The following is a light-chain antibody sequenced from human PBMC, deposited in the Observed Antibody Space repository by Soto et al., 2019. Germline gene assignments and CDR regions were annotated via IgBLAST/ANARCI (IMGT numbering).Light chain of an antibody. CDR3: QQYNDNWT. V-gene: IGKV1-5*03. CDR1: QSISSW. Sequence: DIQMTRSPSTLSSSVGDRVTITCRASQSISSWLAWHQQKPGKAPRLLIYKASNLESGVASRFSGSGSGTEFTLTITSLQPDDSAIYYCQQYNDNWTFGQGTKVEIK. J-gene: IGKJ1*01. CDR2: KAS.